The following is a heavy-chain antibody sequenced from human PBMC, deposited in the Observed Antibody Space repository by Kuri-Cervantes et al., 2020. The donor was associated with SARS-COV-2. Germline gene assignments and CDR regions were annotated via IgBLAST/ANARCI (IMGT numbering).Heavy chain of an antibody. Sequence: GESLKISCAASGFTFSDYYMSWIRQAPGKGLEWVSSISSSSSYIYYADSVKGRFTISRDNAKNSLYLQMNSLRAEDTAVYYCARGRGYFGAFDIWGQGTMVTVSS. D-gene: IGHD5-18*01. CDR3: ARGRGYFGAFDI. CDR1: GFTFSDYY. J-gene: IGHJ3*02. V-gene: IGHV3-11*06. CDR2: ISSSSSYI.